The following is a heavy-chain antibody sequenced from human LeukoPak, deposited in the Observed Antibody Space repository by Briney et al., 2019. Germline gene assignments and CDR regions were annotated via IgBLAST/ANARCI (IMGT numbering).Heavy chain of an antibody. D-gene: IGHD2-2*01. Sequence: PSETLSLTCAVYGGSFSGYYWSWIRQPPGKGLEWIGEINHSGSTNYNPSLKSRVTIPVDTSKNQFSLKLSSVTAADTAVYYCAREGIVVVPAAMLDAFDIWGQGTMVTVSS. V-gene: IGHV4-34*01. J-gene: IGHJ3*02. CDR2: INHSGST. CDR1: GGSFSGYY. CDR3: AREGIVVVPAAMLDAFDI.